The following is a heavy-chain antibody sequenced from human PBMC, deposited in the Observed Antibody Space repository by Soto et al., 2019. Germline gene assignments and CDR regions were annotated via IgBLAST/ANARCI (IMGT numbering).Heavy chain of an antibody. CDR3: AKDDGYRVFDY. J-gene: IGHJ4*02. D-gene: IGHD5-12*01. V-gene: IGHV3-30*18. CDR2: ISYDGSNK. CDR1: GFTFSSYG. Sequence: PGGSLRLCCAASGFTFSSYGMHWVRQAPGKGLEWVAVISYDGSNKYYADSVKGRFTISRDNSKNTLYLQMNSLRAEDTAVYYCAKDDGYRVFDYWGQGTLVTVSS.